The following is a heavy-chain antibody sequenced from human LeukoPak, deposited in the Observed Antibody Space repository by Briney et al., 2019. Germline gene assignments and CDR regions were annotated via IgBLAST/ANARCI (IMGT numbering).Heavy chain of an antibody. CDR3: AVSSGWNNVDY. D-gene: IGHD1/OR15-1a*01. J-gene: IGHJ4*02. CDR2: IYHSGST. Sequence: SETLSLTCAVSGGSISSSNWWSWVRQPPGKGLEWIGEIYHSGSTNYNPSLKSRVTISVDKSKNQFSLNLSSMTAADTAVYYWAVSSGWNNVDYGGREPLATFPS. V-gene: IGHV4-4*02. CDR1: GGSISSSNW.